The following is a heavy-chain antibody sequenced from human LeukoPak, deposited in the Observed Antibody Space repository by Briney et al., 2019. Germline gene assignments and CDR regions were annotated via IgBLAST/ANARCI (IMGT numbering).Heavy chain of an antibody. D-gene: IGHD3-22*01. Sequence: SETLSLTCTVSGGSISSGGYYWSWIRQHPGKGLESIRYIYYSWSTYYNPSLKSRVNISVDTSKNQFSLKLSSVTAADTAVYYCARYYYDSSGYYYFDYWGQATLVTVSS. J-gene: IGHJ4*02. V-gene: IGHV4-31*03. CDR1: GGSISSGGYY. CDR3: ARYYYDSSGYYYFDY. CDR2: IYYSWST.